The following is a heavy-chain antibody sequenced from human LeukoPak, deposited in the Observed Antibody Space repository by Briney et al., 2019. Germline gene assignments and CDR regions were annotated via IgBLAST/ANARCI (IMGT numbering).Heavy chain of an antibody. Sequence: SETLSLTCTVSGGSISSYYWSWIRQPPGKGLEWIGYIYYSGSTNHNPTLKSRVTILVDTSKNQFSLKMNSVTAADTAVYYCARSGDYANFDYWGQGTLVTVSS. CDR2: IYYSGST. V-gene: IGHV4-59*01. D-gene: IGHD4-17*01. CDR3: ARSGDYANFDY. CDR1: GGSISSYY. J-gene: IGHJ4*02.